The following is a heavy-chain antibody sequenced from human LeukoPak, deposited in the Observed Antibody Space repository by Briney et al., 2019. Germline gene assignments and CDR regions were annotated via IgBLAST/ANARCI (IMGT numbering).Heavy chain of an antibody. Sequence: GGSLRLSCGASGFTFRSYAMNWVRQAPGKGLERVSGISGSGGSTYYTDSVKGRFTISRDNSKDTLYLQMHSLRDEDTAVYYCAREDNTDYVDYWGQGTLVTVSS. J-gene: IGHJ4*02. D-gene: IGHD2-8*02. V-gene: IGHV3-23*01. CDR1: GFTFRSYA. CDR3: AREDNTDYVDY. CDR2: ISGSGGST.